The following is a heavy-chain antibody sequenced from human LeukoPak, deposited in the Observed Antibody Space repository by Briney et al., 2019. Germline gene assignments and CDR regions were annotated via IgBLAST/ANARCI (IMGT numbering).Heavy chain of an antibody. D-gene: IGHD6-13*01. CDR1: GGTFSSYA. CDR3: ARVVRSSSWYGPFDY. Sequence: ASVKDSCKASGGTFSSYAISWVRQAPGQGLEWMGRIIPSLGIANYAQKFQGRVTITADKSTSTAYMELSSLRSEDTAVYYCARVVRSSSWYGPFDYWGQGTLVTVSS. J-gene: IGHJ4*02. CDR2: IIPSLGIA. V-gene: IGHV1-69*04.